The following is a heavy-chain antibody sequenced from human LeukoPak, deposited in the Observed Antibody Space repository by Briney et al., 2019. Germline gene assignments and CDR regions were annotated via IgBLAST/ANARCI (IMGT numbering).Heavy chain of an antibody. D-gene: IGHD1-26*01. V-gene: IGHV4-59*02. Sequence: SETLSLTCTFSGGSVNSHFCSWVRHSPGKELEWIGYYYYGGSTLYNPSLSSRVTISVDASKNHFFLRLSSVTAADTAVYYCARVAPQKWELDYWGQGTLVTVSS. J-gene: IGHJ4*02. CDR1: GGSVNSHF. CDR2: YYYGGST. CDR3: ARVAPQKWELDY.